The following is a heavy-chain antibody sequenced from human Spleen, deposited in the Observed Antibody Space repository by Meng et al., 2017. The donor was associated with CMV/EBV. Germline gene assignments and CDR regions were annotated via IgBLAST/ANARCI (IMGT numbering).Heavy chain of an antibody. Sequence: SLKISCAASGFTLDDYAMHWVRQAPGKGLEWVSGISWNSGSIGYADSVKGRFTISRDNAKNSLYLQMNSLRAEDMALYYCAKDMGAVRGNYGMDVWGQGTTVTVSS. J-gene: IGHJ6*02. CDR3: AKDMGAVRGNYGMDV. D-gene: IGHD3-10*01. CDR1: GFTLDDYA. V-gene: IGHV3-9*03. CDR2: ISWNSGSI.